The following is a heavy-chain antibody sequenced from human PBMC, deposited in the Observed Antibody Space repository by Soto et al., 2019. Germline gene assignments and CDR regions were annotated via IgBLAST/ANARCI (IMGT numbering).Heavy chain of an antibody. D-gene: IGHD3-9*01. CDR2: IKSKADGGTA. J-gene: IGHJ4*01. CDR1: GFNLSHPL. V-gene: IGHV3-15*01. CDR3: TTGIYYDILTGYHNVAY. Sequence: PGGSLRLSCVASGFNLSHPLMTWVRQAAGKGLEWVGRIKSKADGGTADYAAPVKGRATISRDDSKNTVYLQMNSLKTEDTAVYYCTTGIYYDILTGYHNVAYWGHGSLVTFYS.